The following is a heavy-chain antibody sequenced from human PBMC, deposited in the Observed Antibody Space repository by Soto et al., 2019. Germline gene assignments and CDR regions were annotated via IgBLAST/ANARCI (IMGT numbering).Heavy chain of an antibody. CDR2: IYYSGST. CDR1: GGSVSSGSYY. J-gene: IGHJ6*01. D-gene: IGHD3-3*01. V-gene: IGHV4-61*01. CDR3: ARDLKYYDFWGGYYYYYGMDV. Sequence: QVQLQESGPGLVKPSETLSLTCTVSGGSVSSGSYYWSWIRQPPGKGLEWIGYIYYSGSTNYNPSLKSRVTISLDTSTNQFSLKVSSVTSADTGVYYCARDLKYYDFWGGYYYYYGMDVWGQGTTVTVCS.